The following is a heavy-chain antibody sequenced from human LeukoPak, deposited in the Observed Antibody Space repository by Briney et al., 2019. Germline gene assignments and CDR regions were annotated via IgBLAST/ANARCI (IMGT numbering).Heavy chain of an antibody. D-gene: IGHD3-10*01. CDR1: GGSISSGSYY. Sequence: SETLSLTCTVSGGSISSGSYYWSWIRQPAGTGLEWIGRIYTSGSTNYNPSLKSRVTISVDTSKNQFSLKLSSVTAADTAVYYCARDLDYGSGSYFGYWGQGTLVTVSS. CDR2: IYTSGST. V-gene: IGHV4-61*02. CDR3: ARDLDYGSGSYFGY. J-gene: IGHJ4*02.